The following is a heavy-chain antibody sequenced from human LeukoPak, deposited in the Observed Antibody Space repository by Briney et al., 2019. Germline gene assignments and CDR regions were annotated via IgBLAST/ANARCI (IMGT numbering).Heavy chain of an antibody. V-gene: IGHV3-74*01. D-gene: IGHD3-22*01. CDR2: INPDGSTT. J-gene: IGHJ6*03. Sequence: GGSLRLSCAASGFTFSNYWMHWVRQDPGKGLVWVSFINPDGSTTNYADSVKGRFTISRDNAKNALYLQMNSLRAEDTAVYYCARDFSDVKGGDSGDYYYYYYMDVWGKGTTVTIS. CDR1: GFTFSNYW. CDR3: ARDFSDVKGGDSGDYYYYYYMDV.